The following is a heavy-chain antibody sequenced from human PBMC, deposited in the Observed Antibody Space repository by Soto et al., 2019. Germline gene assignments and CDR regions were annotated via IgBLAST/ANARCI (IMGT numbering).Heavy chain of an antibody. CDR1: CGSIISSDVD. D-gene: IGHD3-10*02. V-gene: IGHV4-39*01. J-gene: IGHJ5*02. Sequence: SEPLSLTCAVTCGSIISSDVDCGWLRLPPGKRMEWIGSVEYGGSTYDNPSLKSRVTLSADTPTNQFPRKLTSDTPADTAIYYCARHVRGAVPMNSYHPSGHGALVSVSS. CDR3: ARHVRGAVPMNSYHP. CDR2: VEYGGST.